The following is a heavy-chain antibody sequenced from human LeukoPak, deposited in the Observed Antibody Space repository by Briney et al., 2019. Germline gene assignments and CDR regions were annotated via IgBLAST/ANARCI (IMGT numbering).Heavy chain of an antibody. CDR2: IYYSGST. D-gene: IGHD6-13*01. V-gene: IGHV4-59*01. CDR1: GGSISSYY. J-gene: IGHJ4*02. CDR3: ARAIGYSSSWCDY. Sequence: SETLSLTCTVSGGSISSYYWSWIRQPPGKGLEWIGYIYYSGSTNYNPSLKSRVTMSIDTSKNQFSLKLSSVTAADTAVYYCARAIGYSSSWCDYWGQGTLVTVSS.